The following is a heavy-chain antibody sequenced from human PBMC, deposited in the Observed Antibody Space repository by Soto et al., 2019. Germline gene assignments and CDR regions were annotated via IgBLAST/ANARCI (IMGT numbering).Heavy chain of an antibody. Sequence: EVQLLESGGGLVQPGGSLRLSCAASGFTFSSYAMSWVRQAPGKGLEWVSAISGSGGSTYYADSVKGRFTISRDNSKNTLYLKMNSLRAEDPAVYYWAKDRTAVVADVDYWGQGTLVTVSS. D-gene: IGHD2-15*01. CDR3: AKDRTAVVADVDY. V-gene: IGHV3-23*01. CDR2: ISGSGGST. J-gene: IGHJ4*02. CDR1: GFTFSSYA.